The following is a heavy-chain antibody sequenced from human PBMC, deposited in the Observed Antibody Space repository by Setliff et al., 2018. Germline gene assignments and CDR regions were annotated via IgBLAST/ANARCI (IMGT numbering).Heavy chain of an antibody. CDR3: ARLGSSSWYNDVFDF. J-gene: IGHJ3*01. CDR1: GYTFSNYW. D-gene: IGHD6-13*01. V-gene: IGHV5-51*01. Sequence: ESLKISCKGSGYTFSNYWVGWVRQMPGKGLEWMGVIYAGDSDTRYSPSFQGQVTLSADKSISTAYLQWSTLKASDTAMYYCARLGSSSWYNDVFDFWGPGTMVTVSS. CDR2: IYAGDSDT.